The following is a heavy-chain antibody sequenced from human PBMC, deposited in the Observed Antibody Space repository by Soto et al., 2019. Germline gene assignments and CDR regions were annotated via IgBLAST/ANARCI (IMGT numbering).Heavy chain of an antibody. Sequence: QVQLVHSGAEVKKPGYSVKVSCKAPGGTFSTYAISWVRQAPGHGLEWLGGVIPIFGTPKYAQKFQGRVTITADESTSTGYMELRSLRSEDTAVYYCARSQGGSSSLDIYYYYYYGMDVWGQGTTVTVSS. CDR2: VIPIFGTP. CDR1: GGTFSTYA. D-gene: IGHD2-15*01. CDR3: ARSQGGSSSLDIYYYYYYGMDV. J-gene: IGHJ6*02. V-gene: IGHV1-69*01.